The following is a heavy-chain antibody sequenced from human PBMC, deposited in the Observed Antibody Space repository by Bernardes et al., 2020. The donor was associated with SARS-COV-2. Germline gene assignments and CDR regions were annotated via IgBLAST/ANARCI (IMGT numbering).Heavy chain of an antibody. CDR1: GGSFSAYY. CDR2: INHSGST. J-gene: IGHJ3*02. D-gene: IGHD3-22*01. CDR3: ARVANYYDSSGKQMAFDI. Sequence: SETLSLTCAVYGGSFSAYYWSWIRQPAGKGLEWIGEINHSGSTNYNPSLKSRVTISVDTSKNQFSLKLSSVTAADTAVYYCARVANYYDSSGKQMAFDIWGQGTMVIVSS. V-gene: IGHV4-34*01.